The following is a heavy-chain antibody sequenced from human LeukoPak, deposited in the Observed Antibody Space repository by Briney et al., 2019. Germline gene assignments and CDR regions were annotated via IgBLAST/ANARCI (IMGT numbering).Heavy chain of an antibody. Sequence: VKVSFKTSGYTFTSNYMQWVRPAPGQGLEWMGWLNPNSGATKYARKFQGRVTITRDTSINTAYMELSRLTSDDTAVYYCARYRCKTTSGCEDTDAFDTWGQGTMVIVSS. J-gene: IGHJ3*02. D-gene: IGHD2/OR15-2a*01. CDR3: ARYRCKTTSGCEDTDAFDT. CDR2: LNPNSGAT. CDR1: GYTFTSNY. V-gene: IGHV1-2*02.